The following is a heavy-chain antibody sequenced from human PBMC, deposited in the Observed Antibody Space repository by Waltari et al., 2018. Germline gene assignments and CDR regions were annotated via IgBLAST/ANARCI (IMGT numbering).Heavy chain of an antibody. CDR1: GGSISSYY. CDR3: ARSATTVVTTTNHYYYYGMDV. V-gene: IGHV4-59*01. CDR2: IYYSGST. D-gene: IGHD4-17*01. Sequence: QVQLQESGPGLVKPSETLSLTCTAPGGSISSYYWSWIRPPPGKGLEWIGYIYYSGSTNYNPSLKSRVTISVDTSKNQFSLKLSSVTAADTAVYYCARSATTVVTTTNHYYYYGMDVWGQGTTVTVSS. J-gene: IGHJ6*02.